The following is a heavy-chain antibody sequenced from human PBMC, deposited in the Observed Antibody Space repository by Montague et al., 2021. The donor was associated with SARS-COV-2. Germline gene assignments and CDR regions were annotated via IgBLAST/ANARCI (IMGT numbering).Heavy chain of an antibody. CDR2: VNSYGSNT. D-gene: IGHD3-22*01. J-gene: IGHJ5*02. CDR3: AREGSYYDSSGYYQDWWFDP. V-gene: IGHV3-74*01. Sequence: SLRLSCAASGFTFSNYWMHWVRQAPGKGLVWVSRVNSYGSNTNYADSVKGRFTISRDNAKNTLYLQMNSLRAEDTAVYYCAREGSYYDSSGYYQDWWFDPWGPGTLVTVSS. CDR1: GFTFSNYW.